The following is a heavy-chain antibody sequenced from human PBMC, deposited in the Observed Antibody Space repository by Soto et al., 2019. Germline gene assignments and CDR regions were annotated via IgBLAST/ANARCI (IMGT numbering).Heavy chain of an antibody. Sequence: QVQLVESGGGVVQPGRSLRLSCAASGFTFSSYAMHWVRQAPGKGLEWVAVISYDGSNKYYADSVKGRFTISRDNSKNTLYLQMNSLRAEDTAVYYCTRDSSSSGAFDYWGQGTLVTVSS. CDR2: ISYDGSNK. CDR1: GFTFSSYA. J-gene: IGHJ4*02. V-gene: IGHV3-30-3*01. CDR3: TRDSSSSGAFDY. D-gene: IGHD6-6*01.